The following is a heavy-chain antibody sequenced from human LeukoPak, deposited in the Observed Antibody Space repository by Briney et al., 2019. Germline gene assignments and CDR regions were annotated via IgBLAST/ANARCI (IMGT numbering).Heavy chain of an antibody. V-gene: IGHV4-38-2*02. J-gene: IGHJ4*02. CDR1: GYSISSGYY. CDR2: IYHSGST. D-gene: IGHD6-19*01. Sequence: SETLSLTCTVSGYSISSGYYWGWIRQSPGKGLEWIGSIYHSGSTYYNPSLTSRVTISVDTSENQFSLKLSSVTAADTAVYYCARGNSSGWLIYFDYWGQGTLVTVSS. CDR3: ARGNSSGWLIYFDY.